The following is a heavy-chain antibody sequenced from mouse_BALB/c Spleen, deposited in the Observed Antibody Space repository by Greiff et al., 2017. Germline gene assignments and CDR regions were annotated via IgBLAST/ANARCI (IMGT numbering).Heavy chain of an antibody. V-gene: IGHV5-6-4*01. CDR1: GFTFSSYT. Sequence: EVKLMESGGGLVKPGGSLKLSCAASGFTFSSYTMSWVRQTPEKRLEWVATISSGGSYTYYPDSVKGRFTISRDNAKNTLYLQMSSLKSEDTAMYYCTREREAWFAYWGQGTLVTVSA. CDR2: ISSGGSYT. CDR3: TREREAWFAY. J-gene: IGHJ3*01.